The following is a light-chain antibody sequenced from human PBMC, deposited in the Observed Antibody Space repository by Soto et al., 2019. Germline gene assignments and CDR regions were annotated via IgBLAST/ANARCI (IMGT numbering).Light chain of an antibody. V-gene: IGKV3-20*01. CDR2: GVS. CDR3: QQYDHSPRT. Sequence: EIVLTHSPGTLSLSPGERATLSCRASQSLKRTFLAWYQHKHGQXHRLLISGVSSRAAGVPDRFSGSGSGTDLTIKIRRLQPQDFEVYVCQQYDHSPRTFGQGTKVDIK. J-gene: IGKJ1*01. CDR1: QSLKRTF.